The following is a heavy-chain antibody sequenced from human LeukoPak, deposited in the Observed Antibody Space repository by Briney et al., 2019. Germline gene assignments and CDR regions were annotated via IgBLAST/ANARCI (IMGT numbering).Heavy chain of an antibody. D-gene: IGHD6-6*01. V-gene: IGHV3-23*01. J-gene: IGHJ3*02. CDR3: ARARRYSSSSGPVDAFDI. CDR2: ISLIGGST. CDR1: GFTFSSYA. Sequence: PGGSLRLSCAASGFTFSSYAMSWVRQPPGKGLEWVSTISLIGGSTYYADSVKGRFTISRDNSKNSLYLQMNSLRAEDTAVYYCARARRYSSSSGPVDAFDIWGQGTMVTVSS.